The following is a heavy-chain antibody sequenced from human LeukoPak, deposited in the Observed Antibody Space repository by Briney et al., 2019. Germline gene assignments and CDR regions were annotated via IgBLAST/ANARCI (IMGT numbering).Heavy chain of an antibody. D-gene: IGHD5-18*01. CDR3: ARAPRSFWDTAMVTTLFDY. J-gene: IGHJ4*02. CDR2: IKQDGSEK. CDR1: GFTFSSYR. V-gene: IGHV3-7*01. Sequence: GGSLRLSCAASGFTFSSYRMSWVRQAPGKGLEWVANIKQDGSEKYYVDSVKGRFTISRDNAKNSLYLQMNSLRAEDTAVYYCARAPRSFWDTAMVTTLFDYWGQGTLVTVSS.